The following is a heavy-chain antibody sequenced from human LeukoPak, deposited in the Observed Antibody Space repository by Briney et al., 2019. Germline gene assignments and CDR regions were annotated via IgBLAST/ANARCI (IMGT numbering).Heavy chain of an antibody. V-gene: IGHV3-21*01. CDR2: ISSSSSYI. CDR1: GFTFSNYS. D-gene: IGHD3-9*01. J-gene: IGHJ6*03. CDR3: AREKLRYFDWVDYYYMDV. Sequence: PGGSLRLSCAASGFTFSNYSMNWVRQAPGKGLEWVSSISSSSSYIYYADSVKGRFTISRDNAKNSLYLQMNSLRAEDTAVYYCAREKLRYFDWVDYYYMDVWGKGTTVTVSS.